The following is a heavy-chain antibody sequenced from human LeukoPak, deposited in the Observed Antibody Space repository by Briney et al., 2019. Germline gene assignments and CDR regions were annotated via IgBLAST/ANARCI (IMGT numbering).Heavy chain of an antibody. CDR2: IYPGDSDT. J-gene: IGHJ3*02. D-gene: IGHD3-22*01. V-gene: IGHV5-51*01. CDR1: GYSFTSYW. CDR3: ARADLDSSGADDAFDI. Sequence: GESLKISCKGSGYSFTSYWIGWVRQMPGKGLEWMGIIYPGDSDTRYSPSFQGQVTISADKSISTAYLQWGSLKASDTAMYYCARADLDSSGADDAFDIWGQGTMVTVSS.